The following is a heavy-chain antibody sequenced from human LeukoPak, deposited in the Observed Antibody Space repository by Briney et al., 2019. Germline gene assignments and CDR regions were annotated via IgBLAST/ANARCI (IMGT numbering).Heavy chain of an antibody. Sequence: ASVKVSCKASGYTFTGCYMHWVRQAPGQGLEWMGWINPNSGGTNYAQKFQGRVTMTRDTSISTAYMELSRLRSDDTAVYYCARGHDSSGYYPGLEFDYWGQGTLVTVSS. CDR1: GYTFTGCY. D-gene: IGHD3-22*01. J-gene: IGHJ4*02. CDR3: ARGHDSSGYYPGLEFDY. CDR2: INPNSGGT. V-gene: IGHV1-2*02.